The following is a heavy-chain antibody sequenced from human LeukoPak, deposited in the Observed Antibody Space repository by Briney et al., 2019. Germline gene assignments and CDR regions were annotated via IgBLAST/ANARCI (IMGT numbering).Heavy chain of an antibody. Sequence: PGGSLRLSCAASGFTFSSYGMHWVRQAPGKGLEWVAFIRYDGSNKYYADSVKGRFTISRDNSKNTLYLQMNSLRAEDTAVYYSAKVGLGAARPSAFDIWGQGTMVTVSS. J-gene: IGHJ3*02. CDR3: AKVGLGAARPSAFDI. V-gene: IGHV3-30*02. CDR2: IRYDGSNK. D-gene: IGHD6-6*01. CDR1: GFTFSSYG.